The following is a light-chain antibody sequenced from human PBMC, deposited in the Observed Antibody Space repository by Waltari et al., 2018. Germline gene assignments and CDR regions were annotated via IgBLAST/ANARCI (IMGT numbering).Light chain of an antibody. CDR3: LAWDSNTANV. Sequence: SSEWTQPPSVSVSPGQTANITCSGDKLGNKYACWYQQKPGQSPVLIIYKDNRRPSGIPVRFSGSNSGNTATLTITGTQAVDEADYYCLAWDSNTANVFGTGTKVTVL. J-gene: IGLJ1*01. V-gene: IGLV3-1*01. CDR2: KDN. CDR1: KLGNKY.